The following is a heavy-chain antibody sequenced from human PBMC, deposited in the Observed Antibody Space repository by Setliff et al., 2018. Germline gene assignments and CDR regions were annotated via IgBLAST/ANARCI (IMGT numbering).Heavy chain of an antibody. CDR1: GGSISTSSY. V-gene: IGHV4-39*01. CDR2: IYYSGTT. D-gene: IGHD3-10*01. CDR3: ARRGYYYGWGDSNAFDI. J-gene: IGHJ3*02. Sequence: PSETLSLTCTVSGGSISTSSYWGWIRQPPGKGLEWIGSIYYSGTTYYNPSLKSRVTISVDTSKNQFSLKLSSVTAADTAVYHCARRGYYYGWGDSNAFDIWGQGTMVTVSS.